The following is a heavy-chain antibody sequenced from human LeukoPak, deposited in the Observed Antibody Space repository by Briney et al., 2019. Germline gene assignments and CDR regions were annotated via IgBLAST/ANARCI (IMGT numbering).Heavy chain of an antibody. CDR1: GGSISSYY. CDR2: IYYSGST. V-gene: IGHV4-59*01. D-gene: IGHD6-6*01. CDR3: ARLNPYSSSRLWFDP. Sequence: SETLSLTCTVSGGSISSYYWSWIRQPPGKGLEWIGYIYYSGSTNYNPSLKSRVTISVDTSKNQFSLKLSSVTAADTAVYYCARLNPYSSSRLWFDPWGQGTLVTVSS. J-gene: IGHJ5*02.